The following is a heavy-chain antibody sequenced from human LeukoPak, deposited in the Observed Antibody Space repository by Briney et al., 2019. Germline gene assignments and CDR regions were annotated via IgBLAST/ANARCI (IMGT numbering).Heavy chain of an antibody. CDR1: GFTFSSYA. V-gene: IGHV3-64D*09. CDR3: VKDDSSGYRLYYFDY. J-gene: IGHJ4*02. D-gene: IGHD3-22*01. CDR2: IRSNGGST. Sequence: GGSLTLSCSASGFTFSSYAMHWVRQAPGKGLEYVSAIRSNGGSTYYADSVKGRFTISRDNSKNTLYLQMSSLRAEDTAVYYCVKDDSSGYRLYYFDYWGQGTLVTVSS.